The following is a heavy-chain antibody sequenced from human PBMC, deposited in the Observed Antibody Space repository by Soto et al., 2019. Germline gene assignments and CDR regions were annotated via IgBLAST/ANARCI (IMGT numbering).Heavy chain of an antibody. V-gene: IGHV2-5*01. D-gene: IGHD3-22*01. Sequence: QITLKESGPTLAKPTQTLTLTCTFSGFSLSTNKVAVGWIRQPPGKALEWLAVIYGNEDKRYSPSLKTRLTIAKDTSKNQVVLTMTNMDPVDTATYYCAHRRDSTFNYWCQGTLVTVSS. J-gene: IGHJ4*02. CDR2: IYGNEDK. CDR1: GFSLSTNKVA. CDR3: AHRRDSTFNY.